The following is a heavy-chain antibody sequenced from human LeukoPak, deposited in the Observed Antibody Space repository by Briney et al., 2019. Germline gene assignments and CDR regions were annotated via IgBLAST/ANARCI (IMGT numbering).Heavy chain of an antibody. D-gene: IGHD1-26*01. Sequence: ASVKVSCKASGGTFSSYAINWVRQATGQGLEWMGWMNPDSGNTGYAQKFQGRVTITRNTSISTAYMELSSLRSEDTAVYYCARVGARGGYYMDVWGKGTTVTVSS. CDR2: MNPDSGNT. CDR1: GGTFSSYA. CDR3: ARVGARGGYYMDV. J-gene: IGHJ6*03. V-gene: IGHV1-8*03.